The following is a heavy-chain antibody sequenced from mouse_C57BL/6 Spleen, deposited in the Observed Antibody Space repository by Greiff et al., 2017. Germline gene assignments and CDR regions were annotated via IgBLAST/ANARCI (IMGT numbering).Heavy chain of an antibody. D-gene: IGHD1-1*01. Sequence: VQVVESGPGLVQPSQSLSITCTVSGFSLTSYGVHWVRQSPGKGLEWLGVIWSGGSTDYNAAFISRLSISKDNSKSQVFFKMNSLQADDTAIYYCARERVTTVVAPFAYWGQGTLVTVSA. V-gene: IGHV2-2*01. CDR2: IWSGGST. J-gene: IGHJ3*01. CDR1: GFSLTSYG. CDR3: ARERVTTVVAPFAY.